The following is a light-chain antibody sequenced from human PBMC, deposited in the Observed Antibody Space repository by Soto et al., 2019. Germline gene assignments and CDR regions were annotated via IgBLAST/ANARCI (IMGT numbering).Light chain of an antibody. CDR3: QEYDNWPPEGT. CDR2: GAS. J-gene: IGKJ1*01. CDR1: QSVSIN. Sequence: TVLTQAPATLSVSPGERASVSCRASQSVSINLAWYQQKPGQAPRLLIYGASTRATGIPARFSGSGSGTEFTLSINSLQSEDVAVYYCQEYDNWPPEGTFGQGTKVDIK. V-gene: IGKV3-15*01.